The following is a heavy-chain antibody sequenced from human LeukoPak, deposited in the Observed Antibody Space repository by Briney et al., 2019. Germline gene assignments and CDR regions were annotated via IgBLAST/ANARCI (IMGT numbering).Heavy chain of an antibody. V-gene: IGHV3-21*01. Sequence: GGSLRLSCAASGFTFSSYSMNWFRQAPGKGLEWVSINSSRSSYKNYAGSRKGPITISRDNAKNSLYLQIDSPRAEDTDLYYCARVAFPAGHIDSWGQGTLVTVSS. CDR2: NSSRSSYK. CDR3: ARVAFPAGHIDS. J-gene: IGHJ4*02. D-gene: IGHD2-21*01. CDR1: GFTFSSYS.